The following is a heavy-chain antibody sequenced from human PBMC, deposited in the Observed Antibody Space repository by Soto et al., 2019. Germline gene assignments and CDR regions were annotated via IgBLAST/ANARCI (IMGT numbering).Heavy chain of an antibody. D-gene: IGHD3-9*01. CDR1: GGSFSDYY. Sequence: SETLSLTCAVYGGSFSDYYWSWIRQPPGKGLEWIGEINHSGRINYNPSLKSRVTISIDTSKNQFSLKLSSVTAADTAVYYCASSRYDILTGYYTEVYWGQGTLVT. J-gene: IGHJ4*02. CDR2: INHSGRI. CDR3: ASSRYDILTGYYTEVY. V-gene: IGHV4-34*01.